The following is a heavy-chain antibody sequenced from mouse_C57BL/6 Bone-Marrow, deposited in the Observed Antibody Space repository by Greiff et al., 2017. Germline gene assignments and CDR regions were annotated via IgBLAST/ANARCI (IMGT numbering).Heavy chain of an antibody. V-gene: IGHV1-15*01. D-gene: IGHD4-1*01. Sequence: VQLQQSGAELVRPGASVTLSCKASGYTFTDYEMHWVKQTPVHGLEWIGAIDPETGGTAYNQKFKGKAILTADKSSSTAYMELRGLTSEDSAVYYCTRSRGTGTDYWGQGTTLTVSS. CDR3: TRSRGTGTDY. CDR1: GYTFTDYE. CDR2: IDPETGGT. J-gene: IGHJ2*01.